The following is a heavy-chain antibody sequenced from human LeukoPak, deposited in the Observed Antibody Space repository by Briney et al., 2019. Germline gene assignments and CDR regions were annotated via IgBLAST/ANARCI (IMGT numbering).Heavy chain of an antibody. J-gene: IGHJ4*02. CDR1: GFTFSSYS. V-gene: IGHV3-48*01. CDR2: ISSSSSTI. CDR3: ARRLYCSSTSCPAPFDY. D-gene: IGHD2-2*01. Sequence: SGGSLRLSCAASGFTFSSYSMNWVRQAPGKGLEWVSYISSSSSTIYYADSVKGRFTISRDNAKNSLYLQMNSLRAEDTAVYYCARRLYCSSTSCPAPFDYWGQGTLVTVSS.